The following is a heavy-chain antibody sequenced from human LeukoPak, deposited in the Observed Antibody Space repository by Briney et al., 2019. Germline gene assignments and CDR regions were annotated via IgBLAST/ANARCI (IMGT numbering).Heavy chain of an antibody. D-gene: IGHD3-10*01. CDR2: ISGSGGAT. CDR3: ARGGVDYYGSGTYYLMYYFDY. Sequence: GGSLRLSCAASGFTFDTYGMSWVRQAPGKGLEWVSGISGSGGATYYADSVKGRFTISRDDPHNTLYLQMNSLRAEDTAVYFCARGGVDYYGSGTYYLMYYFDYWGQGALVTVSS. V-gene: IGHV3-23*01. J-gene: IGHJ4*02. CDR1: GFTFDTYG.